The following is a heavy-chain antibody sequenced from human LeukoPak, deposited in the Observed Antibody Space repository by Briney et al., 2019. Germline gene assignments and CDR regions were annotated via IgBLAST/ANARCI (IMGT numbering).Heavy chain of an antibody. CDR1: GYTFTSYG. V-gene: IGHV1-18*01. CDR2: ISAYNGNT. D-gene: IGHD2-2*02. CDR3: ARVPAAIIARYYYYYTDV. Sequence: PRASVKVSCKASGYTFTSYGISWVRQAPGQGLEWMGWISAYNGNTNYAQKLQGRVTMTTDTSTSTAYMELRSLRSDDTAVYYCARVPAAIIARYYYYYTDVWGKGTTVTVSS. J-gene: IGHJ6*03.